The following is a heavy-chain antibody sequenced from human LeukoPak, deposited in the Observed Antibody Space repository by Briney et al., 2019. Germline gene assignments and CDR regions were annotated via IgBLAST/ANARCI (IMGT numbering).Heavy chain of an antibody. D-gene: IGHD3-3*01. V-gene: IGHV3-23*01. CDR2: ISGSGGST. CDR1: GFTLCSLA. CDR3: ANLYDFWSGYDSY. Sequence: GGSLRLSCAAPGFTLCSLAMCWGRPAPGEGLEGGSAISGSGGSTYYADSVKGRFTISRDNSKNTLYLQMNSLRAEDTAVYYCANLYDFWSGYDSYWGQGTLVTVSS. J-gene: IGHJ4*02.